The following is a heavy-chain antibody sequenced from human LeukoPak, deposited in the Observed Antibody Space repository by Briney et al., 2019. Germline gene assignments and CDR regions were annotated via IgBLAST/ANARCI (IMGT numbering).Heavy chain of an antibody. Sequence: RESLKISCKGSGYSFTSYWIGWVRQMPGRGLEWMGIIYPGDSDTRYSPSFQGQVTISAGKSISTAYLQWSSLKASDTAMYYCARHGGTTVVTLDYWGQGTLVTVSS. D-gene: IGHD4-23*01. CDR3: ARHGGTTVVTLDY. CDR2: IYPGDSDT. CDR1: GYSFTSYW. V-gene: IGHV5-51*01. J-gene: IGHJ4*02.